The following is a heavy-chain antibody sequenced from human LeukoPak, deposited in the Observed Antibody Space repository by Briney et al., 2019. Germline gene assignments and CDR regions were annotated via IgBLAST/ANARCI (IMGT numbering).Heavy chain of an antibody. V-gene: IGHV4-59*01. D-gene: IGHD5-18*01. Sequence: SETLSLTCTVSGGSISSYYWSWIRQPPGKGLEWIGYIYYSGSTNYNPSLKSRVTISVKTSKNQFSLKLRSVTAADTAVYYCARTLTAMVDAFDIWGQGTMVTVSS. CDR3: ARTLTAMVDAFDI. CDR1: GGSISSYY. J-gene: IGHJ3*02. CDR2: IYYSGST.